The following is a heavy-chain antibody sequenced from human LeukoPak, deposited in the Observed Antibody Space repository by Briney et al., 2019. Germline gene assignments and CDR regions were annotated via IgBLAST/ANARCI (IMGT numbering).Heavy chain of an antibody. V-gene: IGHV4-61*01. J-gene: IGHJ4*02. CDR3: AGGGATLVFDC. Sequence: PSETLSLTCTVSGGSVSSGSYYWSWIRQPPGKGLEWIGYIYYSGSTNYNPSLKSRVTISVDTSKNQFSLKLSSVTAADTAVYYCAGGGATLVFDCWGQGTLVTVSS. CDR2: IYYSGST. CDR1: GGSVSSGSYY. D-gene: IGHD1-26*01.